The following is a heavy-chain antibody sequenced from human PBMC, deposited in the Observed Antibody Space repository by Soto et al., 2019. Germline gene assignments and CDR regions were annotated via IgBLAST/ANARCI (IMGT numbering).Heavy chain of an antibody. CDR1: GGSITTSNLY. V-gene: IGHV4-39*01. D-gene: IGHD3-16*01. CDR3: ARGSGSYGSRLDY. Sequence: QLQLQESGPGLVKPSETLSLTCTVSGGSITTSNLYWGWIRQSPGKGLEWIGTIYYDGTTYYNPSLKSRVTISVDTSKNQFSLKQSSVTAADTAVYYCARGSGSYGSRLDYWGQGTLVTVSS. CDR2: IYYDGTT. J-gene: IGHJ4*02.